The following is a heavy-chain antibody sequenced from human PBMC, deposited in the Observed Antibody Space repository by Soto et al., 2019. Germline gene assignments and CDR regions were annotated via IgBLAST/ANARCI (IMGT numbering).Heavy chain of an antibody. D-gene: IGHD2-15*01. Sequence: LGESLKISCKGSGYSFTNYWIVWVRQMPGKGLEWMGMIYPGDSDTRYSPSFQGQVTISADKSITTAYLQWNSLKASDTAIYYCARRSAGNLGGMDVWGQGTTVTVSS. V-gene: IGHV5-51*01. CDR2: IYPGDSDT. J-gene: IGHJ6*02. CDR1: GYSFTNYW. CDR3: ARRSAGNLGGMDV.